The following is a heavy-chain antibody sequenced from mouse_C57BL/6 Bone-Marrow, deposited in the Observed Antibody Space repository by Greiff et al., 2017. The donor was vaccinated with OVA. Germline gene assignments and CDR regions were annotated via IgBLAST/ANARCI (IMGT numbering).Heavy chain of an antibody. J-gene: IGHJ4*01. D-gene: IGHD1-1*01. CDR3: AVYGSKKRYYYAMDY. Sequence: VQLQQSGPELVKPGASVKISCKASGYSFTGYYMNWVKQSPEKSLEWIGEINPSTGGTTYNQKFKAKATLTVDKSSSTAYMQLKSLTSEDSAVYYSAVYGSKKRYYYAMDYWGQGTSVTVSS. CDR1: GYSFTGYY. CDR2: INPSTGGT. V-gene: IGHV1-42*01.